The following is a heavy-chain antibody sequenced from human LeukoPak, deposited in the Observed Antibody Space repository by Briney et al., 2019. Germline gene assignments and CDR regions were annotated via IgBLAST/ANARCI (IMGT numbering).Heavy chain of an antibody. D-gene: IGHD1-26*01. CDR2: IYSGGST. Sequence: GGSLSLSCAASGFTVSSNYMSWVRQAPGKGLEWVSVIYSGGSTYYADSVKGRFTISRDNSKNTLYLQMNSLRAEDTAVYYCARDGSRVAGATGAAFDYWGQGTLATVSS. J-gene: IGHJ4*02. V-gene: IGHV3-66*02. CDR1: GFTVSSNY. CDR3: ARDGSRVAGATGAAFDY.